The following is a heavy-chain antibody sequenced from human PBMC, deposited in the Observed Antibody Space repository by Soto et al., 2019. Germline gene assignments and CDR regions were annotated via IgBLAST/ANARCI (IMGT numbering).Heavy chain of an antibody. Sequence: QVQLVESGGGVVQPGRSLRLSCAASGFTFSSYGMHWVRQAPGKGLEWVAVIWYDGSNKYYADSVKGRFTISRDNSKNTLYLEMNSLRAEDTAVYYCGRDYRPPVGYSDSSGYPGGYWGQGTLVTVSS. J-gene: IGHJ4*02. D-gene: IGHD3-22*01. CDR3: GRDYRPPVGYSDSSGYPGGY. CDR1: GFTFSSYG. V-gene: IGHV3-33*01. CDR2: IWYDGSNK.